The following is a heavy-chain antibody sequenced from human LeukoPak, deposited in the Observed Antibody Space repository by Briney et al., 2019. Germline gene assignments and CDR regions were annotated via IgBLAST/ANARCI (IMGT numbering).Heavy chain of an antibody. CDR2: IKEDGSEK. CDR3: ATERGGSYGY. D-gene: IGHD1-26*01. Sequence: GGSLRLSCAASGFTFSNYWMSWLRQAPGKGLEWVANIKEDGSEKYYVDSVKGRFTISRDNAKKSLYLQMNSLRAEDTAVYYCATERGGSYGYWGQGTLVTVSS. CDR1: GFTFSNYW. V-gene: IGHV3-7*03. J-gene: IGHJ4*02.